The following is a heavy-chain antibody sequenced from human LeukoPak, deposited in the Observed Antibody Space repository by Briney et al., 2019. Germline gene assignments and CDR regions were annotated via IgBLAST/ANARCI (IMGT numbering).Heavy chain of an antibody. CDR2: IKRDGSEK. V-gene: IGHV3-7*04. Sequence: GSLRLSCAASGFTFGTYWMSWLRQAPGKGLEWVANIKRDGSEKNYVDSVKGRFTISRDNAKSSLYLQMNSLRDEDTAVYYCARAYSYVLYWGQGTLVTVSS. CDR3: ARAYSYVLY. CDR1: GFTFGTYW. D-gene: IGHD5-18*01. J-gene: IGHJ4*02.